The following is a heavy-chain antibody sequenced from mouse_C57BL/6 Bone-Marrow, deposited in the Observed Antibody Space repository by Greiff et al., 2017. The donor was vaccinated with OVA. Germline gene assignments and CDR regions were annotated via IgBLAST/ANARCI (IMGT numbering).Heavy chain of an antibody. D-gene: IGHD3-2*02. CDR2: INPNNGGT. CDR3: APTAQATFAMDY. Sequence: EVQLQQSGPELVKPGASVKIPCKASGYTFTDYNMDWVKQSHGKSLEWIGDINPNNGGTIYNQKFKGKATLTVDKSSSTAYMELRSLTSEDTAVYYCAPTAQATFAMDYWGQGTSVTVSS. J-gene: IGHJ4*01. CDR1: GYTFTDYN. V-gene: IGHV1-18*01.